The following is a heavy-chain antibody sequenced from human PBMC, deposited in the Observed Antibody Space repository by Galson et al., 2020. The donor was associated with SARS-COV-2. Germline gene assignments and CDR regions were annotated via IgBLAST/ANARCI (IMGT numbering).Heavy chain of an antibody. CDR2: IYYSGST. V-gene: IGHV4-39*01. CDR1: GGSISSSSYY. Sequence: SETLSLTCTVSGGSISSSSYYWGWIRQPPGKGLEWIRSIYYSGSTYYNPSLKSRVTISVDTSKNQFSLKLSSVTAADTAVYYCARHPTYYYDSSGYYELSRFDYWGQGTLVTVSS. CDR3: ARHPTYYYDSSGYYELSRFDY. J-gene: IGHJ4*02. D-gene: IGHD3-22*01.